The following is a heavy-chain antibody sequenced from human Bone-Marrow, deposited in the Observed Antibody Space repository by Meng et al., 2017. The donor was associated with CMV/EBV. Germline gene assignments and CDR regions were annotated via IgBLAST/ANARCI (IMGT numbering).Heavy chain of an antibody. D-gene: IGHD6-13*01. CDR2: ISAYNGNT. J-gene: IGHJ6*02. CDR1: GYTFTSYG. Sequence: ASVKVSCKASGYTFTSYGISWVRQAPGQGLEWMGWISAYNGNTNYAQKLQGRVTMTTDTSTSTAYTELRSLRSDDTAVYYCARDKVPGIAAAGPQGGSYYYGMDVWGQGTTVTVSS. V-gene: IGHV1-18*01. CDR3: ARDKVPGIAAAGPQGGSYYYGMDV.